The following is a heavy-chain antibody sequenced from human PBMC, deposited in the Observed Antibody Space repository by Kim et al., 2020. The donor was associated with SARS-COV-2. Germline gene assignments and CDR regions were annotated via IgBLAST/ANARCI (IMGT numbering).Heavy chain of an antibody. CDR1: GYSFSTYW. V-gene: IGHV5-10-1*01. CDR2: IDPSDSYT. D-gene: IGHD3-22*01. Sequence: GESLKISCKGSGYSFSTYWITWVRQMPGKGLEWMGRIDPSDSYTNYSPSFQGHVTISADKSINTAYLQWSSLKASDTAIYYCATFYYDTSVDYWGQGTLVTVSS. J-gene: IGHJ4*02. CDR3: ATFYYDTSVDY.